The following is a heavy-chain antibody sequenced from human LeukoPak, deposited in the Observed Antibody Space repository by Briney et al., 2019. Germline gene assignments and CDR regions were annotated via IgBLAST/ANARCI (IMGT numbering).Heavy chain of an antibody. V-gene: IGHV1-18*01. CDR3: ARDDIVVVPAAMGVYYYGMDV. CDR1: GYTFTSYG. CDR2: ISAYNGNT. D-gene: IGHD2-2*01. J-gene: IGHJ6*02. Sequence: GASVKVSCKASGYTFTSYGISWVRQAPGQGLEWMGWISAYNGNTNYAQKLQGRVTMTTDTSTSTAYMELRSLRSDDTAVYYCARDDIVVVPAAMGVYYYGMDVWGQGTTVTVSS.